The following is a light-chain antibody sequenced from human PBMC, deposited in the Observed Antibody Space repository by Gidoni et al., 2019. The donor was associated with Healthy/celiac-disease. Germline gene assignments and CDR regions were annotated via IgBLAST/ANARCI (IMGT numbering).Light chain of an antibody. J-gene: IGKJ4*01. Sequence: EIVLTQSPATLSFSPGERATLSCRASQSVSSYLAWYQQKPGQAPRLLMYDASNRATGIPARFSGSGSGTDFTLTISSLEPEDFAVYYCQQRSNWPPTFGGXTKVEIK. CDR2: DAS. CDR3: QQRSNWPPT. CDR1: QSVSSY. V-gene: IGKV3-11*01.